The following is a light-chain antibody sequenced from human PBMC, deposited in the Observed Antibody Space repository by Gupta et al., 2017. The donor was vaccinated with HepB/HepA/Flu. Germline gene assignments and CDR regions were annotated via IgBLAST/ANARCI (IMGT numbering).Light chain of an antibody. J-gene: IGLJ1*01. Sequence: QSVLTQPPSVSEAPGQRVTISCTGSSSNIGAGYDVHWYQQLPGTAPKLLIYGNSNRPSGVPDRFSGSKSGTSASLAITGLQAEDEADYYCQSYDSSLSAPYVFGTGTKVTVL. V-gene: IGLV1-40*01. CDR3: QSYDSSLSAPYV. CDR2: GNS. CDR1: SSNIGAGYD.